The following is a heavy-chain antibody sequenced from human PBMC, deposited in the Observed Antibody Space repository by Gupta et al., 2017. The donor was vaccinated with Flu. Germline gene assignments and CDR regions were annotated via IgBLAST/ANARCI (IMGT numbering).Heavy chain of an antibody. CDR3: AKGGDSSMFTYYGLDV. V-gene: IGHV3-9*01. Sequence: EVQLVESGGGLVQPDRSLRLPCAAPGFKLEDYGMHWVRQTPGKGLEWVSSINWNSKTIDYADSVKGRFTISRDNAKNYLYIQMNSLRVDDTAIYYCAKGGDSSMFTYYGLDVWGQGTTVIVSS. CDR1: GFKLEDYG. CDR2: INWNSKTI. D-gene: IGHD3-16*01. J-gene: IGHJ6*02.